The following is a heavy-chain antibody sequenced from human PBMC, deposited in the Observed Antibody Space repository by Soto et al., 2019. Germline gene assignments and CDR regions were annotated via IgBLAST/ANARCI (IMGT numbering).Heavy chain of an antibody. V-gene: IGHV1-46*01. D-gene: IGHD3-22*01. Sequence: ASVKVSFKASGYTFRKYYIHWLRQAPGQGLEWMGLINPSGGATSYSQRFQGRVTITKDSSTSTVYMELSSLGSEDTAVYYCGRAFDRSGLYWGQGTLVTVSS. CDR2: INPSGGAT. CDR3: GRAFDRSGLY. J-gene: IGHJ4*02. CDR1: GYTFRKYY.